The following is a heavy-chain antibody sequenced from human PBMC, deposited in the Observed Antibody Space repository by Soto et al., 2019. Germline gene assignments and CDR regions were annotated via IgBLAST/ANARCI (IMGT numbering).Heavy chain of an antibody. Sequence: GGSLRLSCAASGFTLSSYAMGWVRQAPGKGLEWVSSITGSGDSTYYADSVKGQFTISRDNSKNTLQLQMNSRRAEDTAVYYCAKIGYRSDAVGIWGQGTMVTVSS. V-gene: IGHV3-23*01. J-gene: IGHJ3*02. CDR1: GFTLSSYA. D-gene: IGHD6-13*01. CDR3: AKIGYRSDAVGI. CDR2: ITGSGDST.